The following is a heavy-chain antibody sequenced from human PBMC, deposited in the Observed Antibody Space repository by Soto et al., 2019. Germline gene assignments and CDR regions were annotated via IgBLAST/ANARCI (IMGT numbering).Heavy chain of an antibody. CDR2: IIPISGTA. CDR3: ARAQGSSTSLEIYYYYYYGMDV. V-gene: IGHV1-69*01. D-gene: IGHD2-2*01. J-gene: IGHJ6*02. CDR1: GGTFSSYA. Sequence: QVQLVQSGAEVKKPGSSVKVSCKASGGTFSSYAISWVRQAPGQGLEWMGGIIPISGTANYAQKFQGRVTITADASTSTGYMELSSLRSDDTAVYYCARAQGSSTSLEIYYYYYYGMDVWGQGTTVTVSS.